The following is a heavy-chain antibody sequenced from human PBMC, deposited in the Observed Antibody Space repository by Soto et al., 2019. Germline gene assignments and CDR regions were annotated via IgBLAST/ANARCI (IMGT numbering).Heavy chain of an antibody. CDR1: GFTFSSYG. CDR3: AKGQSYTATYGKKHNNPLRFYYGLDI. D-gene: IGHD3-10*01. V-gene: IGHV3-30*18. CDR2: ISYDGSNK. Sequence: GGSLRLSCAASGFTFSSYGMHWVRQAPGKGLEWVAVISYDGSNKYYADSVKGRFTISRDNSKNTLYLQMNSLRAEDTAVYYCAKGQSYTATYGKKHNNPLRFYYGLDIWGHGTTVTVSS. J-gene: IGHJ6*02.